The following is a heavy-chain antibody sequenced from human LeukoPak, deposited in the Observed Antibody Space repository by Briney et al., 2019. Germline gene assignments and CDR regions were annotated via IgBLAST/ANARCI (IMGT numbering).Heavy chain of an antibody. CDR3: ARGVGDPTPHDAFDI. Sequence: PSQTLSLTCTVSGGSISSGGYYWSWIRQHPGKGLEWIGYIYYSGSTYYNPSLKSRVTISVDTSKNQFSLKLSSVTAADTAVYYCARGVGDPTPHDAFDIWGQGTMVTVSS. CDR2: IYYSGST. D-gene: IGHD4-17*01. V-gene: IGHV4-31*03. CDR1: GGSISSGGYY. J-gene: IGHJ3*02.